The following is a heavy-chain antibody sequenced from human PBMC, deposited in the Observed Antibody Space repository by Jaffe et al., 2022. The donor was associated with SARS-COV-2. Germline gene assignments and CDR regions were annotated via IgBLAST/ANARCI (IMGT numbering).Heavy chain of an antibody. D-gene: IGHD3-22*01. CDR3: ASGDYDSSGYYVGFDP. V-gene: IGHV4-4*07. CDR1: GGSISSYY. Sequence: QVQLQESGPGLVKPSETLSLTCTVSGGSISSYYWSWIRQPAGKGLEWIGRIYTSGSTNYNPSLKSRVTMSVDTSKNQFSLKLSSVTAADTAVYYCASGDYDSSGYYVGFDPWGQGTLVTVSS. J-gene: IGHJ5*02. CDR2: IYTSGST.